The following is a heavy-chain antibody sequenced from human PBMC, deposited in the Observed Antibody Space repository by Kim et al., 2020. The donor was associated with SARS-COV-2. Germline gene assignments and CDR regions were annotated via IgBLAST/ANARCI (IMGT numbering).Heavy chain of an antibody. V-gene: IGHV4-59*13. D-gene: IGHD3-9*01. CDR2: IYYSGST. J-gene: IGHJ4*02. Sequence: SETLSLTCTVSGGSISSYYWSWIRQPPGKGLEWIGYIYYSGSTNYNPSLKSRVTISVDTSKNQFSLKLSSVTAADTAVYYCARGELRYFDWPNWGQGTLVTVSS. CDR3: ARGELRYFDWPN. CDR1: GGSISSYY.